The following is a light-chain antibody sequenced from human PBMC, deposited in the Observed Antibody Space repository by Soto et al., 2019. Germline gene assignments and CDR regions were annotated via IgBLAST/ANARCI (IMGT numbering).Light chain of an antibody. Sequence: EIVMTQSPATLSVSPGERATLSCRASQSVSGFLAWYQQKPGQAPRLLIYDASKRATGIPARFSGSGSGTDFTLTISSLEPEDFAVYYCQQRSNWFTFGQGTRLEIK. CDR3: QQRSNWFT. CDR1: QSVSGF. CDR2: DAS. V-gene: IGKV3-11*01. J-gene: IGKJ5*01.